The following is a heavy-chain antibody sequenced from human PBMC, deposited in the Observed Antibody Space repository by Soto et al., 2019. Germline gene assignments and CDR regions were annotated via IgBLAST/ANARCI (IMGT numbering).Heavy chain of an antibody. CDR1: GGSFSCYY. Sequence: PSETLSLTCAVYGGSFSCYYWSWIRQPPGKGLEWIGEINHSGSTNYNPSLKSRVTISVDTSKNQFSLKLSSVTAADTAVYYCARVGLAAAGAPDYWGQGTLVTVSS. CDR2: INHSGST. D-gene: IGHD6-13*01. J-gene: IGHJ4*02. CDR3: ARVGLAAAGAPDY. V-gene: IGHV4-34*01.